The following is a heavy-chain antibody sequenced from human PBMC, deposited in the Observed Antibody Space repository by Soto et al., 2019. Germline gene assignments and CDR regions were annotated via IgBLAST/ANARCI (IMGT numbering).Heavy chain of an antibody. D-gene: IGHD3-22*01. CDR3: ARGDYDSSGYYYGKDAFDI. CDR2: IIPIFGTA. Sequence: QVQLVQSGAEVKKPGSSVKVSCKASGGTFSSYAISWVRQAPGQGLEWMGGIIPIFGTANYAQKFQGRVTITADESTSTAYMELSSLRSEDTAVYYCARGDYDSSGYYYGKDAFDIWGPGTMVTVSS. V-gene: IGHV1-69*01. J-gene: IGHJ3*02. CDR1: GGTFSSYA.